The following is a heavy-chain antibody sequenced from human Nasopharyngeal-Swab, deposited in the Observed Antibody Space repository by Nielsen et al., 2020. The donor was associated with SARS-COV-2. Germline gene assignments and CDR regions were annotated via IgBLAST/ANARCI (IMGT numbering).Heavy chain of an antibody. J-gene: IGHJ4*02. V-gene: IGHV3-21*01. CDR2: ISSSSSYI. Sequence: VCLAPGIGLEWVSSISSSSSYIYYADSVKGRFTISRDNAKNSLYLQMNSLRAEDTAVYYCARDEAMVRGVIVFDYWGQGTLVTVSS. D-gene: IGHD3-10*01. CDR3: ARDEAMVRGVIVFDY.